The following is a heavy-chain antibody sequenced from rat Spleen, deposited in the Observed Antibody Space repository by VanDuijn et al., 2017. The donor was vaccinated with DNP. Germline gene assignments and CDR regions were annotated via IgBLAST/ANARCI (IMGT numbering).Heavy chain of an antibody. V-gene: IGHV3-1*01. CDR2: INYSGST. J-gene: IGHJ2*01. CDR1: GYSIISNY. Sequence: EVQLQESGPGLVKPSQSLSLTCSVTGYSIISNYWGWIRKFPGNKMEWIGHINYSGSTNYHPSLRSRISITRDTSKNQFFLHLHSVTTEDTATFYCARYSLIKRMWDYWGQGVTVTVSS. D-gene: IGHD1-6*01. CDR3: ARYSLIKRMWDY.